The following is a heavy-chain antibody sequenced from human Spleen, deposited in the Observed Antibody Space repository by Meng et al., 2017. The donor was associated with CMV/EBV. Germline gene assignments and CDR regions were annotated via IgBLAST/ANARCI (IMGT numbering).Heavy chain of an antibody. CDR2: VTPSGGNT. CDR1: GYTFTGYY. D-gene: IGHD2-2*01. J-gene: IGHJ6*02. Sequence: ASVKVSCKASGYTFTGYYIHWVRQAPGQGLEWMGIVTPSGGNTKYAQRFQGRVTMTSDTSTNTVYMELSSLRSEDTAVYYCARHLEDIVVVPASTTFDYNYGMDVWGQGTMVTVSS. V-gene: IGHV1-46*01. CDR3: ARHLEDIVVVPASTTFDYNYGMDV.